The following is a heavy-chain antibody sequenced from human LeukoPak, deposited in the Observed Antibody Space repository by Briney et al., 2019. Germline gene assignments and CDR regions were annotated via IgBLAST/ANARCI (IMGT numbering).Heavy chain of an antibody. J-gene: IGHJ3*02. D-gene: IGHD3-22*01. CDR3: ARHAQPYYYDSSGYYYGGNDAFDI. CDR1: AGSISSISYD. CDR2: IYYSGST. Sequence: SEALSLTSTVSAGSISSISYDWGSLRQPPGKRLWWIACIYYSGSTYYNPSLKSRVTISVDTSKNQFSLKLSSVTAADTVVYYCARHAQPYYYDSSGYYYGGNDAFDIWGQGTMVTVSS. V-gene: IGHV4-39*01.